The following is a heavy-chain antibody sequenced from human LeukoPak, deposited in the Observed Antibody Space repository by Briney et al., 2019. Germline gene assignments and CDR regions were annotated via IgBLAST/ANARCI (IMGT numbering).Heavy chain of an antibody. V-gene: IGHV3-33*01. CDR2: IWYDGSNK. J-gene: IGHJ4*02. D-gene: IGHD6-13*01. CDR1: GFTFDSFG. CDR3: ARGEATAGTKFDY. Sequence: PGRSLRLSCAASGFTFDSFGMHWVRQAPGKGLEWVAVIWYDGSNKYYADSVKGRFTISKDNSKNTLYLQMNSQRAEDTAVYYCARGEATAGTKFDYWGQGTLVTVSS.